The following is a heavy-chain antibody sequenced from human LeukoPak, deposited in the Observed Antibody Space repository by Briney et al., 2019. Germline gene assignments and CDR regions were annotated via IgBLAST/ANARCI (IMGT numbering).Heavy chain of an antibody. CDR1: GFTFSNYG. V-gene: IGHV3-23*01. D-gene: IGHD3-9*01. CDR3: AKDGSGDHYDILYRYYYYYYMDV. Sequence: PGGTQRLSCAASGFTFSNYGMNWVRQAPGKGLEWVSGITGNGGTTYYADSVKGRFTISRDNSKNTLYLQMNSLRAEDTAVYYCAKDGSGDHYDILYRYYYYYYMDVWGKGTTVTISS. CDR2: ITGNGGTT. J-gene: IGHJ6*03.